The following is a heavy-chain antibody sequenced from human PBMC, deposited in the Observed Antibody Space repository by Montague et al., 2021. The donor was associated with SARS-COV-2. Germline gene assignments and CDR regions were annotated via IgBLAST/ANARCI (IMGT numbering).Heavy chain of an antibody. J-gene: IGHJ5*02. CDR3: ARRSYDILTGYSIPNWFDP. D-gene: IGHD3-9*01. CDR2: IYYSGST. V-gene: IGHV4-39*01. Sequence: SETLSLTYTVSGGSISSSSYYWGWIRQPPGKGLEWIGSIYYSGSTYYNPSLKSRVTISVDTSKNQFSLKLSSVTAADTAVYYCARRSYDILTGYSIPNWFDPWGQGTTVTVSS. CDR1: GGSISSSSYY.